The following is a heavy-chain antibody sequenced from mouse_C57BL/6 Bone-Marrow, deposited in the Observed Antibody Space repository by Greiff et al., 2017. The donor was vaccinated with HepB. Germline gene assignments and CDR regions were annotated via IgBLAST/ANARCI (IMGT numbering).Heavy chain of an antibody. Sequence: EADGGLVQPKGSLKLSCAASGFSFNTYAMNSVRQAPGKGLEWVARIRSKSNNYATYYADSVKDRFTISRDDSESMLYLQMNNLKTEDTAMYYCVRPHLSPFAYWGQGTLVTVSA. J-gene: IGHJ3*01. CDR1: GFSFNTYA. CDR2: IRSKSNNYAT. V-gene: IGHV10-1*01. CDR3: VRPHLSPFAY.